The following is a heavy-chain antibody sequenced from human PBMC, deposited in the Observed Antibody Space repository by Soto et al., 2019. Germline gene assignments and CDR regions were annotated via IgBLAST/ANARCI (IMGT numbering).Heavy chain of an antibody. V-gene: IGHV4-34*01. D-gene: IGHD7-27*01. CDR1: GGSFSGYY. Sequence: QVQLQQWGAGLLKPSETLSLTCAVYGGSFSGYYWYWIRQPPGKGLEWIGEINHSGSTNYNPSLKSRVTLPVDTSKNQFSLKLSSVTAADTAVYYCARGWGRIFDYWGQGTLVTVSS. CDR2: INHSGST. J-gene: IGHJ4*02. CDR3: ARGWGRIFDY.